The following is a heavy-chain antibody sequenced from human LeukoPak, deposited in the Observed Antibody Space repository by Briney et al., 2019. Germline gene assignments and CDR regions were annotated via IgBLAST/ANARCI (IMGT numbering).Heavy chain of an antibody. J-gene: IGHJ6*02. CDR3: ARFSVSDYYYYGMDV. CDR1: GGPISSYY. V-gene: IGHV4-34*01. CDR2: INHSGST. Sequence: SETLSLTCTVSGGPISSYYWSWIRQPPGKGLEWIGEINHSGSTNYNPSLKSRVTISVDTSKNQFSLKLSSVTAADTAVYYCARFSVSDYYYYGMDVWGQGTTVTVSS.